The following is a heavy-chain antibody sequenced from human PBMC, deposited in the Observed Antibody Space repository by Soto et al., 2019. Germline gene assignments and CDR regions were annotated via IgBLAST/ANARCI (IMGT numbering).Heavy chain of an antibody. CDR3: AREGRWFDSSGYFDY. CDR1: GFTFSSYG. V-gene: IGHV3-33*01. Sequence: ESGGGVVQPGRSLRLSCAASGFTFSSYGMHWVRQAPGKGLEWVAVIWYDGSNKYYADSVKGRLTISRDNSKNTLYLQMNSLRAEDTAVYYCAREGRWFDSSGYFDYWGQGTLVTVSS. J-gene: IGHJ4*02. D-gene: IGHD3-22*01. CDR2: IWYDGSNK.